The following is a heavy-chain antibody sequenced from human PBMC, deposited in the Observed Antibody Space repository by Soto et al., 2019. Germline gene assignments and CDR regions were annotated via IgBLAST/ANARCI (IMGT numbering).Heavy chain of an antibody. CDR3: ARSSLGILRFLEWSFDY. D-gene: IGHD3-3*01. Sequence: EVQLVESGGGLVKPGGSLRLSCAASGFSFSTYTMSWVRQAPGKGLEWVSSISSSSSYIYYSDSMKGRFTISGDNAKNSLFLQMNSLRLEDTAVYYCARSSLGILRFLEWSFDYWGQGTLVTVSS. CDR2: ISSSSSYI. J-gene: IGHJ4*02. CDR1: GFSFSTYT. V-gene: IGHV3-21*01.